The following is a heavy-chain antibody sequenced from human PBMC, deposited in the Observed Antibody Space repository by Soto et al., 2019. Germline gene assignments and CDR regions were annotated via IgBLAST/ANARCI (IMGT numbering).Heavy chain of an antibody. Sequence: SETLSLTCAVYGGSFSGYYWSWIRQPPGKGLEWIGEINHSGSTNYNPSLKSRVTISVDTSKNQFSLKLSSVTAADTAVYYCAMERDTAMVTGAFDIWGQGTMVTVSS. V-gene: IGHV4-34*01. CDR3: AMERDTAMVTGAFDI. J-gene: IGHJ3*02. CDR1: GGSFSGYY. CDR2: INHSGST. D-gene: IGHD5-18*01.